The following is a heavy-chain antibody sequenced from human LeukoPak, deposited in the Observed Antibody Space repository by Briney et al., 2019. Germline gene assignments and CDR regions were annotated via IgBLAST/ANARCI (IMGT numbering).Heavy chain of an antibody. CDR2: IFHSGST. CDR1: GYSISSAYY. J-gene: IGHJ4*02. V-gene: IGHV4-38-2*02. D-gene: IGHD2-2*01. Sequence: SETLSLTCIVSGYSISSAYYWGWIRQPPGKGLEWIGSIFHSGSTYYNPSLRSRVTISVDTSKNQFSLKLSSVTAADTAVYHCARVLGGVVIAPAACDYWGRGTLVTVSS. CDR3: ARVLGGVVIAPAACDY.